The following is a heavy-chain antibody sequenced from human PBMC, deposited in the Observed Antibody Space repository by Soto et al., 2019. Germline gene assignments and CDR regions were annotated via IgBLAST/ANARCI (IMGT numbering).Heavy chain of an antibody. J-gene: IGHJ4*02. Sequence: PSETLSLTCSVSGGSISSGYYYWSWIRQPPGKGLEWIGNIYYSGNTYYNPSLKSRLIISIDTSKNQFSLKLSSVTAADTAVYYCARGRYPPVPLWFGEYYFDYWGQGTLVTVSS. D-gene: IGHD3-10*01. CDR3: ARGRYPPVPLWFGEYYFDY. CDR1: GGSISSGYYY. CDR2: IYYSGNT. V-gene: IGHV4-30-4*01.